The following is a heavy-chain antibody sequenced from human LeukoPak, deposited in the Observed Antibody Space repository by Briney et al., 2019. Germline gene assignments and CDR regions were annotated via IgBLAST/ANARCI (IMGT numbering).Heavy chain of an antibody. J-gene: IGHJ4*02. CDR1: GFMVTNYG. D-gene: IGHD3-22*01. V-gene: IGHV3-30*12. CDR3: TREYDSSGYSPGDYFAY. Sequence: GTSLRISCAASGFMVTNYGMHLVRQAPGRGLEWVAYDGSSKYYVDSVKGRFTITRDGSKNTVFLQMDSLRVEDTGVYYCTREYDSSGYSPGDYFAYWGPGTLVTVSS. CDR2: DGSSK.